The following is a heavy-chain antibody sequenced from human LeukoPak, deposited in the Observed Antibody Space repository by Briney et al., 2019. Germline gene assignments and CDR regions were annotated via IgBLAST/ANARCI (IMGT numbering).Heavy chain of an antibody. J-gene: IGHJ4*02. CDR1: GFTFSSYS. D-gene: IGHD3-10*01. CDR2: ISSSSSTI. CDR3: ARDSGSFGGEARY. Sequence: GGSLRLSCAASGFTFSSYSMNWVRQAPGKGLEWVSYISSSSSTIYYADSVKGRFTISRDNAKNSLYLQMNSLRAEDTAVYYCARDSGSFGGEARYWGQGTLVTVSS. V-gene: IGHV3-48*04.